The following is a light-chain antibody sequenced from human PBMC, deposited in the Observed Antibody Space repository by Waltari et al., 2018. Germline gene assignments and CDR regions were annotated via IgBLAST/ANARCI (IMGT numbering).Light chain of an antibody. Sequence: EVVLTQSPATLSLSPGDRAILSCRASQSLGRSLSWYQQKPGQPPRLLIYDASTRVTGIPARISGSGSGTDFTLTIGSLESEDFAVYFCLQRSNWPPTFGGGTTVEIK. CDR2: DAS. CDR3: LQRSNWPPT. CDR1: QSLGRS. V-gene: IGKV3-11*01. J-gene: IGKJ4*01.